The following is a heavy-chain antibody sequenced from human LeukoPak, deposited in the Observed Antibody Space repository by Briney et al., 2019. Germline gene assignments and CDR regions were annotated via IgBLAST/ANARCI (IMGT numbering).Heavy chain of an antibody. V-gene: IGHV1-18*01. CDR2: ISAYNGNT. J-gene: IGHJ5*02. Sequence: GASVKVSCKASGYTFTSYGISWVRQAPGQGLEWMGWISAYNGNTNYAQKFQGRVTITADESTSTAYMELSSLRSEDTAVYYCARDSVLADDYGDYGGVWFAPWGQGTLVTVSS. CDR1: GYTFTSYG. CDR3: ARDSVLADDYGDYGGVWFAP. D-gene: IGHD4-17*01.